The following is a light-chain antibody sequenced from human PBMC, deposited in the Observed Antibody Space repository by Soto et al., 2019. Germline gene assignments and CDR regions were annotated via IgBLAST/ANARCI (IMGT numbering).Light chain of an antibody. V-gene: IGLV2-14*01. CDR1: SNDLGDYNY. CDR3: SSYTSSSTLGV. Sequence: QSVLTQPASVSGSPGQSITISCTGTSNDLGDYNYVSWYQHHPGKAPKLMIYEVINRPSGVSNRFSGSKSGNTASLTISGLQPEDESDYYRSSYTSSSTLGVFGGGTKVTVL. J-gene: IGLJ3*02. CDR2: EVI.